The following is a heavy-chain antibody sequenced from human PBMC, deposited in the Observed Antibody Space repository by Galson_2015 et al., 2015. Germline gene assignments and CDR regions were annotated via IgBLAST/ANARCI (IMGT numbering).Heavy chain of an antibody. CDR1: GGTFSSYA. Sequence: SVKVSCKASGGTFSSYAINWVRQAPGQGLEWMGGIIPIFGTANYAQKFQGRVTITADESTSTAYKELSSLRSEDTAVYYCARLVSGSSWSDYWGQGTLVTVSS. CDR3: ARLVSGSSWSDY. D-gene: IGHD6-13*01. J-gene: IGHJ4*02. CDR2: IIPIFGTA. V-gene: IGHV1-69*13.